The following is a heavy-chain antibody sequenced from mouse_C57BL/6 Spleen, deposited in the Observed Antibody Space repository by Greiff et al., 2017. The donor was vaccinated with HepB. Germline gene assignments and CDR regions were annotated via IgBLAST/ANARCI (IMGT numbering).Heavy chain of an antibody. CDR3: TTLRSPD. V-gene: IGHV14-4*01. CDR1: GFNIKDYY. Sequence: VQLQQSGAELVRPGASVKLSCTASGFNIKDYYMHWVKQRPEQGLEWIGWIDPENGDTEYASKFQGKATITADTSSNTAYLQLSSLTSEDTAVYYCTTLRSPDWGQGTLVTVSA. CDR2: IDPENGDT. J-gene: IGHJ3*01.